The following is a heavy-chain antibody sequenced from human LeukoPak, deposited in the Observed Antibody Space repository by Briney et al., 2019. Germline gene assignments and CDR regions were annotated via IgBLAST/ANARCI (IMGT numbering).Heavy chain of an antibody. D-gene: IGHD3-16*02. V-gene: IGHV1-46*01. CDR2: INPSGGST. J-gene: IGHJ3*02. Sequence: ASVKVSCKASGYTFTSYYMHWVRQAPGQGLEWMGIINPSGGSTSYAQKFQGRVTISVDTSKNQFSLKLSSVTAADTAVYYCARDALYDYVWGSYRRDAFDIWGQGTMVTVSS. CDR1: GYTFTSYY. CDR3: ARDALYDYVWGSYRRDAFDI.